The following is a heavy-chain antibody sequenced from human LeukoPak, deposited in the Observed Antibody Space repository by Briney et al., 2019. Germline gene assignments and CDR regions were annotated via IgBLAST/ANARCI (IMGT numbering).Heavy chain of an antibody. J-gene: IGHJ6*02. CDR1: GFTFSSYA. CDR3: AKHLYSVVGATIDYYYGMDV. CDR2: ISGSGGST. Sequence: GGSLRLSCAASGFTFSSYAMSWVRQAPGKGLEWVSAISGSGGSTYYADSVKGRFTISRDNSKNTLYLQMNSLRAEDTAVYYCAKHLYSVVGATIDYYYGMDVWAQGTTVTVSS. D-gene: IGHD1-26*01. V-gene: IGHV3-23*01.